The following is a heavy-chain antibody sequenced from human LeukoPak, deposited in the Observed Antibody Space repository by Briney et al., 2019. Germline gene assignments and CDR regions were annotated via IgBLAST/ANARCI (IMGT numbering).Heavy chain of an antibody. CDR1: GGSISSYY. CDR2: IYYSGST. V-gene: IGHV4-59*08. D-gene: IGHD2-15*01. J-gene: IGHJ5*02. CDR3: ARQVVVVVPAWFDP. Sequence: SETLSLTCTVSGGSISSYYWSWIRQPPGKGLEWIGYIYYSGSTNYNPSLKSRVTISVDTSKNQFSLKLSSVTAADTAVYYCARQVVVVVPAWFDPWGQGTLVTVSS.